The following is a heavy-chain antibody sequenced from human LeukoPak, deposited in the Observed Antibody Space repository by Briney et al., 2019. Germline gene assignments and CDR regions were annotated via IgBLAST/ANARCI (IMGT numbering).Heavy chain of an antibody. V-gene: IGHV4-39*07. CDR3: ARGARYYYDSSGFP. Sequence: SETLSLTCTVSGGPISGNSYYWGWIRQPPGKGLEWIGTIYYSGSTYYNPSLKSRVTISVDTSKNQFSLKLSSVTAADTAVYYCARGARYYYDSSGFPWGQGTLVTVSS. D-gene: IGHD3-22*01. J-gene: IGHJ5*02. CDR1: GGPISGNSYY. CDR2: IYYSGST.